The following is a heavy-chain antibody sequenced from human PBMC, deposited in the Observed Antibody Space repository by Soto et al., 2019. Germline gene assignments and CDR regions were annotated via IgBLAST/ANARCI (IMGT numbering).Heavy chain of an antibody. Sequence: GGSLRLSCAASGFTFSSYTMNWVRQAPGKGLEWVAFITSGSDYIYYADSVKGRFTISRDDANNSLFLQVSSLRAEDTAVYYCTREHVVTIFRRGQRGSFDNWSQGTLVTVSS. CDR1: GFTFSSYT. CDR3: TREHVVTIFRRGQRGSFDN. CDR2: ITSGSDYI. D-gene: IGHD3-9*01. V-gene: IGHV3-21*01. J-gene: IGHJ4*02.